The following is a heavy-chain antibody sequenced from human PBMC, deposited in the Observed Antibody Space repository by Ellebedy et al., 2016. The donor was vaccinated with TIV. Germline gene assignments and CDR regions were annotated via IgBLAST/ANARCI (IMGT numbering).Heavy chain of an antibody. D-gene: IGHD6-13*01. V-gene: IGHV6-1*01. CDR1: GDSVSSNSAA. CDR2: TFYRSKWYS. CDR3: ARRSSRNVMDV. J-gene: IGHJ6*02. Sequence: SQTLSLTCAISGDSVSSNSAAWIWFRQSPSRGLEWLGRTFYRSKWYSDYAVFVKSRITINPDTSKNQFSLQLNSVTPEDTAVYYCARRSSRNVMDVWGQGTTVTISS.